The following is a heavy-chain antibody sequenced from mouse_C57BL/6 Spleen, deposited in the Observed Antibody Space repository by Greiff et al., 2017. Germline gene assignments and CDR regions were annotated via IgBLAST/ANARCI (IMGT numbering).Heavy chain of an antibody. J-gene: IGHJ1*03. D-gene: IGHD1-1*01. Sequence: VQGVESGPGLVQPSQSLSITCTVSGFSLTSYGVHWVRQSPGKGLEWLGVIWSGGSTDYNAAFISRLSISKDNSKSQVFFKMNSLQADDTAIYXCARPPYGSSHWYFDVWGTGTTVTVSS. CDR2: IWSGGST. V-gene: IGHV2-2*01. CDR3: ARPPYGSSHWYFDV. CDR1: GFSLTSYG.